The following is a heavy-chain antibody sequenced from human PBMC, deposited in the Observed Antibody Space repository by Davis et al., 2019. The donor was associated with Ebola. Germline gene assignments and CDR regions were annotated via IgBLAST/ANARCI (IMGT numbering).Heavy chain of an antibody. CDR2: INHSGST. V-gene: IGHV4-34*09. D-gene: IGHD2-2*01. CDR3: ARASKVVPALPDY. CDR1: GGSFSGYY. J-gene: IGHJ4*02. Sequence: LRLSCAVYGGSFSGYYWSWIRQPPGKGLEWLGEINHSGSTNYNSSLKSRVTISVDTSKNQFSLKLSSVTAADTAVYYCARASKVVPALPDYWGQGTLVTVSS.